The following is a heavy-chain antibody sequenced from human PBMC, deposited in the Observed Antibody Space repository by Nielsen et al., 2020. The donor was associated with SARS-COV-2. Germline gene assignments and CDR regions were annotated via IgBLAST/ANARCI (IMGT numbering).Heavy chain of an antibody. CDR2: IYTDGST. V-gene: IGHV3-66*01. CDR3: ARDNWGRMDV. Sequence: GESLKISCGASGFTISSSFMSWVRQAAGKGLDWVSVIYTDGSTSHADSVKGRFTNSRDNSKNTLYLQMNSLRAEDTAVYYCARDNWGRMDVWGQGTTVTVSS. CDR1: GFTISSSF. D-gene: IGHD7-27*01. J-gene: IGHJ6*02.